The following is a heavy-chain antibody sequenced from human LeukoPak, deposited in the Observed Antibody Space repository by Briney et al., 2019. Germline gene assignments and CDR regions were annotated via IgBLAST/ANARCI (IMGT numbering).Heavy chain of an antibody. CDR2: INHSGST. Sequence: PSETLSLTCAVYGGSFSGYYWSWLRQPPGKGLEWIGEINHSGSTNYNPSLKSRVTVSVDTSKNQFSLKLSSVTAADTAVYYCARGVRIAVAGMNYYYYGMTSGAKGPRSPSP. D-gene: IGHD6-19*01. CDR1: GGSFSGYY. CDR3: ARGVRIAVAGMNYYYYGMTS. J-gene: IGHJ6*02. V-gene: IGHV4-34*01.